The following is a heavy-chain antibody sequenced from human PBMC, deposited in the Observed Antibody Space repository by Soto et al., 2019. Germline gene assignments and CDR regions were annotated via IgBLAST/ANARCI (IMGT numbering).Heavy chain of an antibody. Sequence: QVQLVESGGGVIQPERSLRLSCAASGFTFSTHGMHWVRQAPGKGLEWVAGISYDASSKYYVDSVKGRFTISRDNSRNTLYLQMDSLRTEDTAVYYCANGARRELPNFYYWGQGTLVIISP. V-gene: IGHV3-30*18. D-gene: IGHD1-26*01. CDR3: ANGARRELPNFYY. J-gene: IGHJ4*02. CDR1: GFTFSTHG. CDR2: ISYDASSK.